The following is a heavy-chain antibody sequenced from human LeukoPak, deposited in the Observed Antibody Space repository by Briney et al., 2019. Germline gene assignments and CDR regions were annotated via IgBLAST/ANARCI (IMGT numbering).Heavy chain of an antibody. D-gene: IGHD5-24*01. CDR2: ISSSSSYI. V-gene: IGHV3-21*01. Sequence: GGSLRLSCAASGFTFSSYSMNWVRQAPGKGLEWVSSISSSSSYIYYADSVKGRFTISRDNAKNSLYLQMNSLRAEDTAVYYCARDYVATTLYYYYMDVWGKGTTVTISS. CDR1: GFTFSSYS. J-gene: IGHJ6*03. CDR3: ARDYVATTLYYYYMDV.